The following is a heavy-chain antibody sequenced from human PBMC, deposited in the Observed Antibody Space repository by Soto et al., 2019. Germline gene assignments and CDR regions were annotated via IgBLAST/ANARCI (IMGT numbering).Heavy chain of an antibody. CDR3: ARAPYRGANSRDAFDI. J-gene: IGHJ3*02. CDR2: IYYNGST. CDR1: SYSISTEYF. Sequence: SDTLSLTCTVSSYSISTEYFWSWIRQPPGKGLEWIGYIYYNGSTYYNPYLKNQVTISVDTSKNQFSLKVYSVTAADTAVYYCARAPYRGANSRDAFDIWGQGTMVT. V-gene: IGHV4-30-4*02. D-gene: IGHD7-27*01.